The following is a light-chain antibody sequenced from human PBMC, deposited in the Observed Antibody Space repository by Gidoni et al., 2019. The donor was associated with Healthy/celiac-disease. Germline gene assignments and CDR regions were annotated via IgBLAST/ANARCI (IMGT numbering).Light chain of an antibody. J-gene: IGKJ4*01. V-gene: IGKV1-12*01. Sequence: DIQMTQSPSSVSASVGDRVTITCRASQDISSWLAWYQQKPGKAPKLLLYAASSLQSGVPSRFSGSGSGTDFTLTISSLQPEDFATYYCQQANSFPALTFGGGTKVEIK. CDR3: QQANSFPALT. CDR1: QDISSW. CDR2: AAS.